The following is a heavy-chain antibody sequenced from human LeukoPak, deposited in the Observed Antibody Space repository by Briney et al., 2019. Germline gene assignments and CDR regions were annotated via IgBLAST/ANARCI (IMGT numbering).Heavy chain of an antibody. CDR2: IIPIFGTA. CDR3: ARTRIDSSGWYWFDP. CDR1: GGTFSSYA. Sequence: SVKVSYKASGGTFSSYAISWVRQAPGQGLEWMGGIIPIFGTANYAQKFQGRVTITTDESTSTAYMELSSLRSEDTAVYYCARTRIDSSGWYWFDPWGQGTLVTVSS. J-gene: IGHJ5*02. V-gene: IGHV1-69*05. D-gene: IGHD6-19*01.